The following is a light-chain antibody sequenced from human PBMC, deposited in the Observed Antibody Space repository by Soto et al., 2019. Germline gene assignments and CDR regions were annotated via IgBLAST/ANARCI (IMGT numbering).Light chain of an antibody. J-gene: IGKJ5*01. V-gene: IGKV3-15*01. CDR1: QSVSSY. CDR3: QQYNKWPPIT. CDR2: GAS. Sequence: EVVMTQSPATLSVSPGERATLSCRASQSVSSYLAWYQQNPGQAPRLLIYGASTRATGIPARFSGSGCGTEFTLTIRSLQSVDFAVYYCQQYNKWPPITFGQGTRLEIK.